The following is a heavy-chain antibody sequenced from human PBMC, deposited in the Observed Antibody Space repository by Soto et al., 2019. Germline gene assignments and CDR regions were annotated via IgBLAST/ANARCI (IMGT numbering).Heavy chain of an antibody. Sequence: EVQLVESWGGLVKPGGSLRLSCAASGFTFSSYSLNWVRQAPGKGLEWVSSISSSSSYIFYADSVKGRFTISRDNAKNPLYLQMKRLRAEETAVYYCARDREGVGAGLFWGQGTMVTVSS. V-gene: IGHV3-21*01. CDR1: GFTFSSYS. J-gene: IGHJ3*01. D-gene: IGHD1-26*01. CDR2: ISSSSSYI. CDR3: ARDREGVGAGLF.